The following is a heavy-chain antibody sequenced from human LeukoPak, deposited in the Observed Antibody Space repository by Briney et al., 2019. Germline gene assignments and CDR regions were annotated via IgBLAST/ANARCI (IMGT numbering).Heavy chain of an antibody. J-gene: IGHJ4*02. V-gene: IGHV1-2*06. Sequence: GASVKVSCKASGYTFTGYYLHWVRQAPGQGLEWVGRINPNSGGTNYAQKFQGRVTMTRDTSISTAYMELSRLRSDDTAMYYCARDGSPFYDSSGYYYEVYWGQGTLVPVSS. CDR1: GYTFTGYY. D-gene: IGHD3-22*01. CDR3: ARDGSPFYDSSGYYYEVY. CDR2: INPNSGGT.